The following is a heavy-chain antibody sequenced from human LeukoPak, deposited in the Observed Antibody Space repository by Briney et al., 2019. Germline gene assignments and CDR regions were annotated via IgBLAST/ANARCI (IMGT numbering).Heavy chain of an antibody. CDR1: GGTFSNYG. CDR2: IIPIFGTA. Sequence: SVKVSCKASGGTFSNYGISWVRQAPGQGLEWMGGIIPIFGTANYAQKFQGRVTITADKSTSTAYMELSSLRSEDTAVYYCASRVGATNDAFDIWGQGTMVTVSS. J-gene: IGHJ3*02. CDR3: ASRVGATNDAFDI. V-gene: IGHV1-69*06. D-gene: IGHD1-26*01.